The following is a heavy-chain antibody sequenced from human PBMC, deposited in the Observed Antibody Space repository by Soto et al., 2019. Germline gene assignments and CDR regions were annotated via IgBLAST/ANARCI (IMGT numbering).Heavy chain of an antibody. CDR3: ARGGGIFGVADYYGMDV. V-gene: IGHV1-46*01. D-gene: IGHD3-3*01. J-gene: IGHJ6*02. Sequence: AAVKVSCKASGCTFTNYYIHWVRQAPGQGLEWMGMTNPGGGGATYAQKYAQKFQGRVTMTRDTSTSTVYMELSSLRSEDTAMYYXARGGGIFGVADYYGMDVWGQGTTVTVS. CDR2: TNPGGGGA. CDR1: GCTFTNYY.